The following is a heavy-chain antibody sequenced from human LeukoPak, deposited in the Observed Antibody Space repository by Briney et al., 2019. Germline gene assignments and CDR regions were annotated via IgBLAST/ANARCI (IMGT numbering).Heavy chain of an antibody. D-gene: IGHD4-11*01. J-gene: IGHJ5*02. CDR1: GGSISSSSYY. CDR2: IYYSGST. V-gene: IGHV4-39*01. Sequence: SETLSLTCTVSGGSISSSSYYWGWIRQPPGKGLEWIGSIYYSGSTYYNPSLKSRVTISVDTSKNQFSLKLSSVTAADTAVHYCARRDYGNYNNWFDPWGQGTLVTVSS. CDR3: ARRDYGNYNNWFDP.